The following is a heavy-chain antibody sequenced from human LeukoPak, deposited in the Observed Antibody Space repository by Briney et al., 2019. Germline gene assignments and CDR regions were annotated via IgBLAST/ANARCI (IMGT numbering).Heavy chain of an antibody. D-gene: IGHD3-22*01. CDR2: VYYSGNT. CDR3: ARSSHYYDSSGYDI. Sequence: PSETLSLTCTVSGGSINIGEYYWAWIRQHPGKGLEWIGYVYYSGNTHYTPSLKSRVMISVDTSKKRFSLKLTSVTAADTAVYYCARSSHYYDSSGYDIWGQGTLVTVSS. J-gene: IGHJ4*02. CDR1: GGSINIGEYY. V-gene: IGHV4-31*03.